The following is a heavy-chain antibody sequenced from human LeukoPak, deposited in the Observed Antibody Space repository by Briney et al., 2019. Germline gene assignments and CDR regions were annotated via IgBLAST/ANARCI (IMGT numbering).Heavy chain of an antibody. D-gene: IGHD3-16*02. J-gene: IGHJ4*02. CDR1: GGSFSGYY. V-gene: IGHV4-34*01. CDR3: ARGPIMITFGGVIAKYYFDY. CDR2: INHSGST. Sequence: SETLSLTCAVYGGSFSGYYWSWIRQPPGKGLEWIGEINHSGSTNYNPSLKSRVTISVDTSKNQLSLKLSSVTAADTAVYYCARGPIMITFGGVIAKYYFDYWGQGTLVTVSS.